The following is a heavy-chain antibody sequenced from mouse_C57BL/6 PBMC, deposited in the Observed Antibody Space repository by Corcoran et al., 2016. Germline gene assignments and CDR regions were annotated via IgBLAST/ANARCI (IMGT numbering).Heavy chain of an antibody. J-gene: IGHJ1*03. V-gene: IGHV1-76*01. CDR1: GYTFTDYY. D-gene: IGHD1-1*01. Sequence: QVQLKQSGAELVRPGASVKLSCKASGYTFTDYYINWVKQRPGQGLEWIARIYPGSGNTYYNEKFKGKATLTAEKSSSTAYMQLSSLTSEDSAVYCCARSVTTVGPYWYFDVWGTGTTVTVSS. CDR3: ARSVTTVGPYWYFDV. CDR2: IYPGSGNT.